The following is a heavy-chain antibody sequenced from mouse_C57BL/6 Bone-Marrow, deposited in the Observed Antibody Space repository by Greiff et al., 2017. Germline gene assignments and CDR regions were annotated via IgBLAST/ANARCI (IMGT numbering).Heavy chain of an antibody. CDR2: ISDGGSYT. CDR3: AMKGAFGY. V-gene: IGHV5-4*03. CDR1: GFTFSSYA. Sequence: EVMLVESGGGLVKPGGSLKLSCAASGFTFSSYAMSWVRQTPEKRLEWVATISDGGSYTYYPDNVKGRFTISRDNAKNNLYLQMSHLKSEDTAMYYCAMKGAFGYWGQGTSVTVSS. D-gene: IGHD2-3*01. J-gene: IGHJ4*01.